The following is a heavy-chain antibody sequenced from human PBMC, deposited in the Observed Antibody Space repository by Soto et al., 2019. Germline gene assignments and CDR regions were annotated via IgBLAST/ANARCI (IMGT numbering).Heavy chain of an antibody. CDR2: ISANNGNT. Sequence: ASVKVSCKASGYTLTSYGISWVRQAPGHGLEWMGWISANNGNTNYAQKLQGRVTMTTDTSTNTAYMELRSLRSDDTAVYYCARPLQQLAPNFDYWGQGTLVTVS. J-gene: IGHJ4*02. V-gene: IGHV1-18*01. CDR1: GYTLTSYG. CDR3: ARPLQQLAPNFDY. D-gene: IGHD6-13*01.